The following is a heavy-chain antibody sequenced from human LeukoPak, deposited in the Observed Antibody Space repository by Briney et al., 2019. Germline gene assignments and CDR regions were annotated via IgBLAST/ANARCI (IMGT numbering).Heavy chain of an antibody. CDR3: ARGGEGYNYVY. Sequence: SETLSLTCTVSGGSMSIYYWSWIRQPPGKGLEWIGNIYYSGSTHYNPSLKSRATRSADTSKNQFSLKLTSMTAADTAVYHCARGGEGYNYVYWGQGTLVPVSS. J-gene: IGHJ4*02. CDR1: GGSMSIYY. V-gene: IGHV4-59*08. D-gene: IGHD5-24*01. CDR2: IYYSGST.